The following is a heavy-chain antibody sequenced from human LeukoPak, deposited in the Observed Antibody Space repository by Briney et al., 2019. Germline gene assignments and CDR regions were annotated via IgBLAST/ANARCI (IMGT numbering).Heavy chain of an antibody. J-gene: IGHJ4*02. CDR2: IFYTGNT. Sequence: SETLSLTCTVSGGSITEYYWSWIRQPPGKGLEWIGYIFYTGNTNYNPSLKSRVTISVDASKNQFSLQLSSVTAADTAVYYCARVLRRDGYFDYWGQGTLVTVSS. CDR1: GGSITEYY. CDR3: ARVLRRDGYFDY. D-gene: IGHD5-24*01. V-gene: IGHV4-59*01.